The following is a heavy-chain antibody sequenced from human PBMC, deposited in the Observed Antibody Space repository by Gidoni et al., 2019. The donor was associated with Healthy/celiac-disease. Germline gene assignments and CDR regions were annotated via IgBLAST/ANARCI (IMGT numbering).Heavy chain of an antibody. V-gene: IGHV5-10-1*01. D-gene: IGHD2-2*01. J-gene: IGHJ4*02. CDR3: AKSPEYQLLGVGY. CDR1: GYSFTSYW. CDR2: IDPSDSYT. Sequence: QLVQSGAELKKPEQSLRISRKGSGYSFTSYWISWVRQMPGKGLEWMGRIDPSDSYTNYSPSFQGHVTIAADKSISTAYLQWSSLKASDTAMYYCAKSPEYQLLGVGYWGQGTLVTVSS.